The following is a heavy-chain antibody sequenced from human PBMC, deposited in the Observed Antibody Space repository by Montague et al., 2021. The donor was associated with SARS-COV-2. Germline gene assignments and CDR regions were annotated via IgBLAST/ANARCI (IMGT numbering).Heavy chain of an antibody. CDR3: ARLGDGVVPSPILGAGPYYSYYYMDV. V-gene: IGHV4-34*01. J-gene: IGHJ6*03. Sequence: SETLSLTCAVYGGSFSTYSWNWIRQPPGKGLEWIGEIHHGGSTNYNPSLKSRVTISADTSKNQFSLKLTSVAAADTAVYYCARLGDGVVPSPILGAGPYYSYYYMDVWGKGTTVTVSS. CDR1: GGSFSTYS. CDR2: IHHGGST. D-gene: IGHD2-15*01.